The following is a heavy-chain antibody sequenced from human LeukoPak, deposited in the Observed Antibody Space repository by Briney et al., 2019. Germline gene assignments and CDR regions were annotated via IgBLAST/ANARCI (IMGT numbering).Heavy chain of an antibody. J-gene: IGHJ3*02. V-gene: IGHV1-18*01. CDR1: GYTFSRYG. CDR2: ITAYDCNT. Sequence: ASVKVSFKASGYTFSRYGITWVRQAPGQGLEWMGWITAYDCNTNFAQNFQARVTMNTDTSTNTAYMELRSLRSDDAAVYYCARQSFIAGDNWNYVLNGDDALDIWGQGTMVTVSS. D-gene: IGHD1-7*01. CDR3: ARQSFIAGDNWNYVLNGDDALDI.